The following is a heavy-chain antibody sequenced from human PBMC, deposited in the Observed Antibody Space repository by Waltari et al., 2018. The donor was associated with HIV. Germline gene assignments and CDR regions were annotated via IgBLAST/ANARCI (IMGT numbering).Heavy chain of an antibody. J-gene: IGHJ2*01. Sequence: QLQLQESGPGLVKPSETLSLTCAVSGGPVSSRSYFWGWIRQPPGKGLEWVGRIYYTGRAYYNPCLKSRVTISVDTSKNQFSLKVTSVTAADTAVYYCARHALRVGAAYWNFDLWGRGTLVTVSS. CDR3: ARHALRVGAAYWNFDL. D-gene: IGHD1-26*01. CDR2: IYYTGRA. CDR1: GGPVSSRSYF. V-gene: IGHV4-39*01.